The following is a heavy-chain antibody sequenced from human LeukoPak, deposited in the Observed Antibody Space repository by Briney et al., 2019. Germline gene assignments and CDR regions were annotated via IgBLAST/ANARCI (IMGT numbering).Heavy chain of an antibody. J-gene: IGHJ4*02. D-gene: IGHD3-10*01. CDR2: IYYSGRT. CDR3: ARRPGESYFDY. CDR1: ADSVSRSDSY. Sequence: SETLSLTCSVSADSVSRSDSYWDWIRQPPGKGLEWIGTIYYSGRTYYSPSLKSRVTLSVDTSSNQFSLNLRSVTAADTAVYYCARRPGESYFDYWGQGTLVTVSS. V-gene: IGHV4-39*01.